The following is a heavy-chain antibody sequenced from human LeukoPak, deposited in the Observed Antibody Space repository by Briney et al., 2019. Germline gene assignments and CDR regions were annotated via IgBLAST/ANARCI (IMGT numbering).Heavy chain of an antibody. D-gene: IGHD4-17*01. V-gene: IGHV1-18*01. CDR3: ARGGDYGDYNWFDP. CDR2: ISAYNGNT. J-gene: IGHJ5*02. CDR1: GGTSSSYA. Sequence: ASVKVSCKASGGTSSSYAISWVRQAPGQGLEWMGWISAYNGNTNYAQKLQGRVTMTTDTSTSTAYMELRSLRSDDTAVYYCARGGDYGDYNWFDPWGQGTLVTVSS.